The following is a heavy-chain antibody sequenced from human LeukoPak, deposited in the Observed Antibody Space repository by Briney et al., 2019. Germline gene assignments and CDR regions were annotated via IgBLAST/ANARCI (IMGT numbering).Heavy chain of an antibody. Sequence: KSGGSLRLSCAASGFTFSNAYMSWVRQAPGKGPEWIGRIKSKTDDGTTHYAAPVKGRFTISRDDSKNTLFLQMNSLKTEDTAVYYCTTDTGSTYYYYYYYMDVWGNGTTVTVSS. J-gene: IGHJ6*03. CDR2: IKSKTDDGTT. CDR3: TTDTGSTYYYYYYYMDV. D-gene: IGHD3-10*01. CDR1: GFTFSNAY. V-gene: IGHV3-15*01.